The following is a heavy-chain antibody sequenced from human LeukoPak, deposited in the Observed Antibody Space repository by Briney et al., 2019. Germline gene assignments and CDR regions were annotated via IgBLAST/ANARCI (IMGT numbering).Heavy chain of an antibody. CDR3: ARDFLRSVGY. CDR1: GFTFSSYA. Sequence: TGRSLRLSCAASGFTFSSYAMHWVRQAPGKGLEWVAVISYDGSNKYYADSVNGRFTISRDNSKNTLYLQMNSLRAEDTAVYYCARDFLRSVGYWGQGTLVTVSS. CDR2: ISYDGSNK. J-gene: IGHJ4*02. V-gene: IGHV3-30-3*01. D-gene: IGHD2-15*01.